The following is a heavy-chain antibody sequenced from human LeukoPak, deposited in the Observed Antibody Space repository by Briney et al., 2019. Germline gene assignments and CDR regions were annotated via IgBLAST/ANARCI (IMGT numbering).Heavy chain of an antibody. CDR1: GFTFSSYS. Sequence: GGSLRLSCAASGFTFSSYSMNWVRRAPGKGLEWVSAISGSGGSTYYADSVKGRFTISRDNSKNTLYLQMNSLRAEDTAVYYCARENWGSHAFDIWGQGTMVTVSS. D-gene: IGHD7-27*01. J-gene: IGHJ3*02. CDR3: ARENWGSHAFDI. V-gene: IGHV3-23*01. CDR2: ISGSGGST.